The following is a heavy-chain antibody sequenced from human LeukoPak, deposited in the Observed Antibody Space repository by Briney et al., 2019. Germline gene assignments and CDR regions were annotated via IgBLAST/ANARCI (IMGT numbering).Heavy chain of an antibody. CDR3: ARPRIAAAGYYYYGMDV. J-gene: IGHJ6*02. CDR2: IWYDGSNK. V-gene: IGHV3-33*01. CDR1: GFTFSSYG. Sequence: GRSLRLSCAASGFTFSSYGMHWVRQAPGKGLEWVAVIWYDGSNKYYADSVKGRFTISRDNSKNTLYLQMNSLRAEDTAVYYCARPRIAAAGYYYYGMDVWGQGTTVTVSS. D-gene: IGHD6-13*01.